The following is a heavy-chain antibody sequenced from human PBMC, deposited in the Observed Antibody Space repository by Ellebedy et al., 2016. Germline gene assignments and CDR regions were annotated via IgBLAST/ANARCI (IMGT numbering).Heavy chain of an antibody. Sequence: ASVKVSCKASGYTFTSYGISWVRQAPGQGLEWMGWISAYNGNTNYAQKLQGRVTMTTDTSTSTAYMELSSLRSEDTAVYYCARVGYDFWSGYLPDVWGQGTTVTVSS. CDR1: GYTFTSYG. CDR2: ISAYNGNT. J-gene: IGHJ6*02. D-gene: IGHD3-3*01. CDR3: ARVGYDFWSGYLPDV. V-gene: IGHV1-18*01.